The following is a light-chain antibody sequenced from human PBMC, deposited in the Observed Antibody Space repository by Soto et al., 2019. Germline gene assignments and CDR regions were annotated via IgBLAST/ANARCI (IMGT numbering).Light chain of an antibody. CDR2: LAS. Sequence: DIQITQSPSSLSASVGDRVTITCRSSQSIATYLNWFQQRPGKTPKILIYLASNLQSGVPSRFSGSGSGTEFTLTISSLQPEDFATYFCQQSYTTPPTFGQGTRLEIK. J-gene: IGKJ5*01. V-gene: IGKV1-39*01. CDR1: QSIATY. CDR3: QQSYTTPPT.